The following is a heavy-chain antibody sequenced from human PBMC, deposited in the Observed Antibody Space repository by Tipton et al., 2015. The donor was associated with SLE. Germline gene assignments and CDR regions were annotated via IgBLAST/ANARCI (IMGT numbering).Heavy chain of an antibody. D-gene: IGHD3-10*01. CDR2: IYYSGST. V-gene: IGHV4-39*07. CDR1: GGSISSSSYY. J-gene: IGHJ3*02. Sequence: TLSLTCTVSGGSISSSSYYWGWIRQPPGKGLEWIGSIYYSGSTYYNPSLKSRVTISVDTSKNQFSLKLSSVTAADTAVYYCARDMAKGALGKAFDIWGQGTMVTVSS. CDR3: ARDMAKGALGKAFDI.